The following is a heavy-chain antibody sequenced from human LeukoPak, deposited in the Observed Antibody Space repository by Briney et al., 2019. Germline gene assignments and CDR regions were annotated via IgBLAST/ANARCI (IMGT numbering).Heavy chain of an antibody. D-gene: IGHD5-12*01. J-gene: IGHJ4*02. CDR2: IIPMFGTT. CDR3: ARQKADAGYDSPFDL. CDR1: GGTFGSYA. V-gene: IGHV1-69*13. Sequence: ASVKVSCKASGGTFGSYAINWVRQAPGQGLEWMGGIIPMFGTTHLAQNFQGRVTITADESTSTVFMEVGSLRSEDRAVYYCARQKADAGYDSPFDLWGKGTLVTVSS.